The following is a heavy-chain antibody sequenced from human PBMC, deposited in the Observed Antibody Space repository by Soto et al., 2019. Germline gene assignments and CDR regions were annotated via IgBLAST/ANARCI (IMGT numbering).Heavy chain of an antibody. CDR1: GGTFSSYA. D-gene: IGHD4-17*01. CDR2: IIPIFGTA. Sequence: ASVKVSCKASGGTFSSYAISWVRQAPGQGLEWMGGIIPIFGTANYAQKFQGRVTITADESTSTAYMELSSLRSEDTAVYYCARRGGAAVTTFYYFDYWGQGTLVTVSS. J-gene: IGHJ4*02. CDR3: ARRGGAAVTTFYYFDY. V-gene: IGHV1-69*13.